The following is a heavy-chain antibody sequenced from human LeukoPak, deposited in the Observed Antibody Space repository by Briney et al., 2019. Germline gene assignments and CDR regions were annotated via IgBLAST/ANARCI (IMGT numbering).Heavy chain of an antibody. J-gene: IGHJ4*02. CDR1: GFTFSSYS. CDR3: ARRQGYYIPFLDY. CDR2: ISGSGGST. D-gene: IGHD1-26*01. Sequence: PGGSLRLSCAASGFTFSSYSMNWVRQAPGKGLEWVSAISGSGGSTYYADSVKGRFTISRDNSKNTLYLQMNSLRAEDTAVYYCARRQGYYIPFLDYWGQGTLVTVSS. V-gene: IGHV3-23*01.